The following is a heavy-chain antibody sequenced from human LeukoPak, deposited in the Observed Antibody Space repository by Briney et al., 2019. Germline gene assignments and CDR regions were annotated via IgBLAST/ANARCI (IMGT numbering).Heavy chain of an antibody. V-gene: IGHV3-66*01. D-gene: IGHD1-26*01. CDR3: ASDPVGANAGY. Sequence: GGSLRLSCAASGFTVSSNYMSWVRQAPGQGLEWVSVIYIGGSTSYAASVKGRFTISRDNSKNTLYLQMNSLRAEDTAVYYCASDPVGANAGYWGQGTLVTVSS. CDR2: IYIGGST. CDR1: GFTVSSNY. J-gene: IGHJ4*02.